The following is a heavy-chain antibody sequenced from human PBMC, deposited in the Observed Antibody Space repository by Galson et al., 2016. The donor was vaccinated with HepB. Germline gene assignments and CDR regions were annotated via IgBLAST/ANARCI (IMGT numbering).Heavy chain of an antibody. J-gene: IGHJ4*02. D-gene: IGHD6-13*01. CDR2: INPTGGST. CDR1: GYRFTNYY. Sequence: SVKVSCKASGYRFTNYYMHWVRQAPGQGLEWMGIINPTGGSTTYAQQFQGRITITRDTSTSTVYMELNSLTSEDTAVYYCARGHSSSHWGQGTQVTVSS. V-gene: IGHV1-46*01. CDR3: ARGHSSSH.